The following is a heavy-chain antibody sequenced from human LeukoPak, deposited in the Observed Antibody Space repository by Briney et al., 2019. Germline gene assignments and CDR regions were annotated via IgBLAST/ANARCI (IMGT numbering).Heavy chain of an antibody. J-gene: IGHJ5*02. CDR2: IYYSGST. CDR3: ARDRAVAGTFDP. D-gene: IGHD6-19*01. Sequence: KPSETLCLTYTASGGSISSYYWSWIRQPPGKGLEWIGYIYYSGSTNYNPSLKSRVTISVDTSKNQFSLKLSSVTAADTAVYYCARDRAVAGTFDPWGQGTLVSVSS. V-gene: IGHV4-59*01. CDR1: GGSISSYY.